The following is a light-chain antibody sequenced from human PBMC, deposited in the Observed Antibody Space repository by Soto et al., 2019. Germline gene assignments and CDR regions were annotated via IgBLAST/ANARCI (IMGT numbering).Light chain of an antibody. Sequence: EIVVTQSPDTLSLSPWERATLSCRASQSVSSSFLAWYHQKPGQAPRLLIYRASSRATGIPDRFTGSGSGTRFTLTISSLAPEDLAVYYCQQSESSPLTFGGGTKVETK. CDR3: QQSESSPLT. J-gene: IGKJ4*01. CDR2: RAS. V-gene: IGKV3-20*01. CDR1: QSVSSSF.